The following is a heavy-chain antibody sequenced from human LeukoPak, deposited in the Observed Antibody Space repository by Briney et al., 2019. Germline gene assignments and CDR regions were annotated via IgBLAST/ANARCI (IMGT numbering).Heavy chain of an antibody. J-gene: IGHJ6*04. Sequence: SVKVPCKASGGTFSSYAISWVRQAPGQGLEWMGGIIPIFGTANYAQKFQGRVTITADESTSTAYMELSSLRSEDTAVYYCARGSDIVVVVAAIPYYYGMDVWGKGTTVTVSS. V-gene: IGHV1-69*13. CDR2: IIPIFGTA. D-gene: IGHD2-15*01. CDR3: ARGSDIVVVVAAIPYYYGMDV. CDR1: GGTFSSYA.